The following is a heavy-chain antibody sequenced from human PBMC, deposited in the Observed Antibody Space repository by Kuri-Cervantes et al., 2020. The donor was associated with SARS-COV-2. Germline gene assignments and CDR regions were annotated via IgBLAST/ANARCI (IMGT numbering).Heavy chain of an antibody. Sequence: SETLSLTCTVSGASISSGTYYWGWIRQSPGKGLEWLGSIYESGDTYYSSSLKSRLSLSVDTSKNQFSLKLSSVTAADTAVYYWARQGATTYYDFWSGYYPDWFDPWGQGTLVTVSS. D-gene: IGHD3-3*01. CDR2: IYESGDT. J-gene: IGHJ5*02. V-gene: IGHV4-39*01. CDR1: GASISSGTYY. CDR3: ARQGATTYYDFWSGYYPDWFDP.